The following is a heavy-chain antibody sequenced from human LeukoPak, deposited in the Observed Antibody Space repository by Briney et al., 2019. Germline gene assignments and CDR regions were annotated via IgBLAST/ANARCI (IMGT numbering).Heavy chain of an antibody. D-gene: IGHD1-26*01. Sequence: PGGSLRLSCTVSGFTVSNHYMSWVRQAPGQGLEWVSVIYSDGTTYYADSVKGRFTISRHNSENTLYLQMDSLKGEDPAVYYCARQNHWSGSFSYYFEYWGQGTLVTVSS. CDR2: IYSDGTT. CDR1: GFTVSNHY. CDR3: ARQNHWSGSFSYYFEY. J-gene: IGHJ4*02. V-gene: IGHV3-53*04.